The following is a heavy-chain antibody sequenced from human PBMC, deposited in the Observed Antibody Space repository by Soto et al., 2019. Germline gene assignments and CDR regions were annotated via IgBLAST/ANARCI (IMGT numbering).Heavy chain of an antibody. V-gene: IGHV3-33*01. D-gene: IGHD6-6*01. CDR1: GFTFSSYG. J-gene: IGHJ4*02. Sequence: PGGSLRLSCAASGFTFSSYGMHWVRQAPGKGLEWVAVIWYDGSNKYYADSVKGRFTISRDNSKNTLYLQMNSLRAEDTAVYYCARDYGYGSSSATPHPAAYYFDYWGQGTLVTVSS. CDR3: ARDYGYGSSSATPHPAAYYFDY. CDR2: IWYDGSNK.